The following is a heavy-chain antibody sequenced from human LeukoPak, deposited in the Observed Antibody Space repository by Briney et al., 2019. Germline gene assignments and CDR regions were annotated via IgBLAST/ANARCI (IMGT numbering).Heavy chain of an antibody. CDR3: AKDDSYSGYVY. J-gene: IGHJ4*02. CDR2: ISGSGGST. Sequence: PGGSLRLSCAASGFTFSSYAMSWVRQAPGKGLEWVSAISGSGGSTYYAGSVKGRFTISRDNSKNTLYLRMNSLRAEDTAVYYCAKDDSYSGYVYWGQGTLVTVSS. CDR1: GFTFSSYA. D-gene: IGHD5-12*01. V-gene: IGHV3-23*01.